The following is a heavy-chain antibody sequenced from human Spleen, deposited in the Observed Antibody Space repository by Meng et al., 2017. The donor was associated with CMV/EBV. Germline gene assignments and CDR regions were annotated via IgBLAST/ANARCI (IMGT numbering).Heavy chain of an antibody. V-gene: IGHV3-23*01. D-gene: IGHD3-3*02. Sequence: FTFSSHAMSWVRQAPGKGLEWVSTVSGSGFATYYADSVKGRFRISRDKSKNTLYLQMNSLRADDTAYYYCAKVPIFGVTQNPYYFEHWGQETLVTVSS. CDR2: VSGSGFAT. J-gene: IGHJ4*02. CDR1: FTFSSHA. CDR3: AKVPIFGVTQNPYYFEH.